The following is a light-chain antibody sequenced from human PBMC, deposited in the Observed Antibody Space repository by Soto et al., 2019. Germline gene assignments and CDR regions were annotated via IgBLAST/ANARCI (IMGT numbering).Light chain of an antibody. V-gene: IGKV3-11*01. Sequence: EIVLTQSPATLSLSPGERATLSCRASQSVGNHLAWYQQKPGQAPRLLISDASVRATGMPSRFSGSGSGTDFTLTISSLEPEDFAAYYCQQRCDWSWTFGQGTKVEIK. CDR3: QQRCDWSWT. J-gene: IGKJ1*01. CDR2: DAS. CDR1: QSVGNH.